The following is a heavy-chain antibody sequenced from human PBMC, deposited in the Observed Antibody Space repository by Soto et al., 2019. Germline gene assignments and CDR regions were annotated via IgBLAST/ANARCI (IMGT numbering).Heavy chain of an antibody. J-gene: IGHJ6*02. V-gene: IGHV6-1*01. CDR1: GDSVSSNSAA. CDR2: TYYRSKWYN. D-gene: IGHD6-19*01. CDR3: ARWGHSSGSDEGYYYYYGMDV. Sequence: SQTLSLTCAISGDSVSSNSAAWNWIRQSPSRGLEWLGRTYYRSKWYNDYAVSVKSRITINPDTSKNQFSLQLNSVTPEDTAVYYCARWGHSSGSDEGYYYYYGMDVWRQGTTVPVSS.